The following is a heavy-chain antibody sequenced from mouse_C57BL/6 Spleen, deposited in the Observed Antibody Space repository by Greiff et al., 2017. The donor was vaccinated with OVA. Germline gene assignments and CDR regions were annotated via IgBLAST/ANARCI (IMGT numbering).Heavy chain of an antibody. Sequence: QVQLKQSGAELVRPGTSVKVSCKASGYAFTNYLIEWVKQRPGQGLEWIGEINPGSGGTNYNEKFKGKATLTADKSSSTAYMQLSSLTSEDSAVYFCARHYSNYRGFDVWGTGTTVTVSS. CDR1: GYAFTNYL. CDR2: INPGSGGT. CDR3: ARHYSNYRGFDV. J-gene: IGHJ1*03. V-gene: IGHV1-54*01. D-gene: IGHD2-5*01.